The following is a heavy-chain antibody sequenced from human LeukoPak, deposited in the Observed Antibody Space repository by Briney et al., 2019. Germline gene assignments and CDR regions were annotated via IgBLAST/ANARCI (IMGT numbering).Heavy chain of an antibody. CDR2: INPSGGST. V-gene: IGHV1-46*01. J-gene: IGHJ6*03. Sequence: ASVKVSCKASGYAFTSYYIHWVRQAPGEGLEWMGIINPSGGSTSYAQKFQGRVTMTRDMSTSTVYMELSSLRSEDTAVYYCARVAAEVVGVPGAIGFGWLRRDYYYMDVWGKGTTVTVSS. D-gene: IGHD2-2*02. CDR1: GYAFTSYY. CDR3: ARVAAEVVGVPGAIGFGWLRRDYYYMDV.